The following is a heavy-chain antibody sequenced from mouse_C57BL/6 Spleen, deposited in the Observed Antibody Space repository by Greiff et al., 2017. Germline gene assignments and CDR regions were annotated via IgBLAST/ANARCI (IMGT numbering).Heavy chain of an antibody. J-gene: IGHJ3*01. CDR2: IRSKSNNYAT. Sequence: DVQLQESGGGLVQPKGSLKLSCAASGFSFNTYAMNWVRQAPGKGLEWVARIRSKSNNYATYYADSVKDRFTISRDDSESMLYLQMNNLKTEDTAMYYCVRHRADDYESWFAYWGQGTLVTVSA. V-gene: IGHV10-1*01. CDR1: GFSFNTYA. CDR3: VRHRADDYESWFAY. D-gene: IGHD2-4*01.